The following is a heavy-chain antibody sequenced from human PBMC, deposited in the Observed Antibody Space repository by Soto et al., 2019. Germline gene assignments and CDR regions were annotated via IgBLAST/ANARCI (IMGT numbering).Heavy chain of an antibody. D-gene: IGHD1-1*01. CDR2: IFSNGDT. Sequence: ELQLVASGGALVQPGGSLRLSCAASGFTVSNNYVRLVRQAPGKGLEWVSLIFSNGDTRYAVSVKGRFTISRDSSRNTLYLQMNSLRVENTAVYYCARDGTYNWVGGQGIHVTVSS. V-gene: IGHV3-66*01. J-gene: IGHJ4*02. CDR1: GFTVSNNY. CDR3: ARDGTYNWV.